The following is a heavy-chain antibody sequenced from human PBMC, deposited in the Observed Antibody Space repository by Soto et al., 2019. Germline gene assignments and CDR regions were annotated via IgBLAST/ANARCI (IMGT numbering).Heavy chain of an antibody. CDR1: GFTFSSYG. D-gene: IGHD1-26*01. CDR2: IWYDGSNK. CDR3: ARDGPRYEVGDGGSYSPDAFDI. Sequence: QVQLVESGGGVVQPGRSLRLSCAASGFTFSSYGMHWVRQAPGKGLEWVAVIWYDGSNKYYADSVKGRFTISRDNSKNTLYLQMNSLRAEDTAVYYCARDGPRYEVGDGGSYSPDAFDIWGQGTMVTVSS. J-gene: IGHJ3*02. V-gene: IGHV3-33*01.